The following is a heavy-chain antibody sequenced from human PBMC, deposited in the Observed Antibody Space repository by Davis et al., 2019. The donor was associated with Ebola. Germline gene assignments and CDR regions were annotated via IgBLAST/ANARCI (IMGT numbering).Heavy chain of an antibody. CDR3: AKDIRSYGSNYYYYGMHV. D-gene: IGHD3-16*01. CDR2: VSWDGSRT. V-gene: IGHV3-43D*04. CDR1: GFSFEDFA. J-gene: IGHJ6*02. Sequence: GESLKISCAASGFSFEDFAMHWVRQAPGKGLEWVSLVSWDGSRTFYGDSVKGRFTISRDNNKNSLYLQMNSLRPEDTALYYCAKDIRSYGSNYYYYGMHVWGQGTTVIVSS.